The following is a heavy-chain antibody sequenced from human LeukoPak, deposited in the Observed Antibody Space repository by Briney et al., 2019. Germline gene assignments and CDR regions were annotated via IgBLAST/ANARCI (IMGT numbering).Heavy chain of an antibody. CDR2: ISSSSSYI. V-gene: IGHV3-21*01. CDR3: ASTEDIVVVR. CDR1: GFTFSSYS. Sequence: GGSLRLSCAASGFTFSSYSMNWVRQAPGRGLEWVSSISSSSSYIYYADSVKGRFTISRDNAKNSLYLQMNSLRAEDTAVYYCASTEDIVVVRWGQGTLVTVSS. J-gene: IGHJ4*02. D-gene: IGHD2-2*01.